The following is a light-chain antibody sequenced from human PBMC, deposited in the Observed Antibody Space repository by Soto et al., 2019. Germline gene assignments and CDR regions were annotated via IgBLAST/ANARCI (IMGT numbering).Light chain of an antibody. Sequence: AIPMTQSPSSLSASVGDRVTITCRASQGIRNDLGWYQQKPGKAPKLLIYAASSLQSGVPSRFSGSGSGTDITLTISSLQSEDFATYYCLQDYNYPYTFGQGTKLEIK. CDR3: LQDYNYPYT. J-gene: IGKJ2*01. CDR1: QGIRND. V-gene: IGKV1-6*01. CDR2: AAS.